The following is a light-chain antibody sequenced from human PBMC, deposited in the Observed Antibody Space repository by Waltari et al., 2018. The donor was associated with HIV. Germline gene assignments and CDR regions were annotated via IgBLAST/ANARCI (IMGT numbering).Light chain of an antibody. Sequence: DIQLTQSPSPLSASVGDRVTITCRASQTIGDYVNWDQQKPGKPPKLLIYSATSLQPGVPSRFSGSGSGTDFALTISSLQPEDFAIYYCEQIYTFPLFTFGPGTKVDIK. V-gene: IGKV1-39*01. CDR2: SAT. J-gene: IGKJ3*01. CDR3: EQIYTFPLFT. CDR1: QTIGDY.